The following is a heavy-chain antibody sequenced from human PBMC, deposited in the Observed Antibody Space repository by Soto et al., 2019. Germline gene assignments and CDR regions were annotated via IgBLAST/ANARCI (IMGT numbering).Heavy chain of an antibody. CDR3: ARDQEGPAVNFDL. J-gene: IGHJ2*01. CDR1: GGSISSGGYY. CDR2: IYYSGST. V-gene: IGHV4-31*03. Sequence: QVQLQESGPGLVKPSQTLSLTCTVSGGSISSGGYYWSWIRQHPGKGLEWIGYIYYSGSTYYNPSLKSRVTISVDTSKNQFSLRLSSVTAADTAVYYCARDQEGPAVNFDLWGRGTLVTVSS. D-gene: IGHD3-16*02.